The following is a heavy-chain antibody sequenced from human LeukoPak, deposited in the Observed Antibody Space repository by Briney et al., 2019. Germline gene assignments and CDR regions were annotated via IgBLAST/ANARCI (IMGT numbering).Heavy chain of an antibody. CDR3: ARGQAAANILYYFDY. D-gene: IGHD6-13*01. J-gene: IGHJ4*02. CDR1: GFTFRSYT. V-gene: IGHV3-21*01. Sequence: GALRLSCAASGFTFRSYTITWVRQAPGKGLEWAASFTSSSTFIYYADSLKGRFTISRDNAQNSLYLQMNSLRAEDTAVYYCARGQAAANILYYFDYWGQGTLVTVSS. CDR2: FTSSSTFI.